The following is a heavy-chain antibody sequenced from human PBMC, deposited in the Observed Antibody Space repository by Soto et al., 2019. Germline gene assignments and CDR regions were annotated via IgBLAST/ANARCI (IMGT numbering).Heavy chain of an antibody. V-gene: IGHV1-2*02. Sequence: GTSVKVPCKASGYTFTDYFMHWVRQAPGQGLEWMGWISPNNGDTSSAQKFQGRVTMTRDTSINTAYMELNSVRGDDTAFYYCARGGSAALVSPSGTGNWIDPWGQGTLVTVSS. J-gene: IGHJ5*02. CDR1: GYTFTDYF. D-gene: IGHD3-10*01. CDR3: ARGGSAALVSPSGTGNWIDP. CDR2: ISPNNGDT.